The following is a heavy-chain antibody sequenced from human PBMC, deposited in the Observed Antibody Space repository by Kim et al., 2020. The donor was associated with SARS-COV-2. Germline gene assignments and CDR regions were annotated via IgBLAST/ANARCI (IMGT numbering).Heavy chain of an antibody. Sequence: ADSVKGRFTITNDNSKNTIELQMNSLRAGDTAVYYCAKGSYYYYYGMDVWGKGTTVTVSS. V-gene: IGHV3-30*02. CDR3: AKGSYYYYYGMDV. J-gene: IGHJ6*04.